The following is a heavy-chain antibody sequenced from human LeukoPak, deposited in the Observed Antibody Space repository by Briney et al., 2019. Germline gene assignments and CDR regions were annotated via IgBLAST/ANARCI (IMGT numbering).Heavy chain of an antibody. V-gene: IGHV3-33*01. Sequence: GRSLRLSCAASGFTFSNYGMHWVRQAPGKGLEWVAVIWDDGSNKYYADSVKGRFTISRDNAKNSLYLQMNSLRAEDTAVYYCARGGILSVLNYYFDYWGQGTLVTVSS. D-gene: IGHD2-21*01. CDR2: IWDDGSNK. J-gene: IGHJ4*02. CDR3: ARGGILSVLNYYFDY. CDR1: GFTFSNYG.